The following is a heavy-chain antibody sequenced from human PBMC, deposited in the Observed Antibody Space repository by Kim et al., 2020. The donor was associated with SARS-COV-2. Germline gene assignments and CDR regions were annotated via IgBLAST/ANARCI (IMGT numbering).Heavy chain of an antibody. D-gene: IGHD2-2*01. CDR1: GFTFSSYA. CDR3: ARGGDIVVVPAARVMISGMDV. Sequence: GGSLRLSCAASGFTFSSYAMHWVRQAPGKGLEWVAVISYDGSNKYYADSVKGRFTISRDNSKNTLYLQMNSLRAEDTAVYYCARGGDIVVVPAARVMISGMDVWGQGTTVTVSS. V-gene: IGHV3-30-3*01. J-gene: IGHJ6*02. CDR2: ISYDGSNK.